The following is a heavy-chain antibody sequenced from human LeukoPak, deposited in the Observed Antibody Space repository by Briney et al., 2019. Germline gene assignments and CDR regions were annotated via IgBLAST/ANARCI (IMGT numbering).Heavy chain of an antibody. J-gene: IGHJ2*01. CDR2: IYSGGST. D-gene: IGHD2-2*01. Sequence: GGSLRLSCAASGFTVSSNYMSWVRQAPGKGLEWVSVIYSGGSTYYADSVKGRFTISRDNSKNTLYLQMNSLRAEDAAVYYCARDKVARSSTSCHYWYFDLWGRGTLVTVSS. V-gene: IGHV3-53*01. CDR3: ARDKVARSSTSCHYWYFDL. CDR1: GFTVSSNY.